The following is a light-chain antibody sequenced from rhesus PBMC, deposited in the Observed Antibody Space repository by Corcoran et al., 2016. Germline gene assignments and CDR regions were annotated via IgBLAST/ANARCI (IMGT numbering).Light chain of an antibody. J-gene: IGKJ2*01. Sequence: DIQMTQSPSSLSASVGDTVTITCRASQGISNNLAWYQQKPGKVPKLLIYSAFTLQSGVPSRFSGIGSRTEFTLTISSLQPEDFATYYCRHSYGTPYSFGQGTKVEIK. CDR3: RHSYGTPYS. CDR2: SAF. V-gene: IGKV1S17*01. CDR1: QGISNN.